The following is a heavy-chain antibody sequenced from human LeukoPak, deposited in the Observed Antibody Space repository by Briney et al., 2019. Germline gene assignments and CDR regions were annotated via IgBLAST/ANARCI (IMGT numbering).Heavy chain of an antibody. CDR1: GVSFSSYY. Sequence: SETLSLTCAVYGVSFSSYYWSWIRQPPGKGLEWLGEINHSGSNNYNPSLKSRVTISVDPSKSQFSLKLSSVTAADTAVYYCARGRGGCSSTSCHNWFDPWGEGTLVTVSS. V-gene: IGHV4-34*01. D-gene: IGHD2-2*01. CDR2: INHSGSN. CDR3: ARGRGGCSSTSCHNWFDP. J-gene: IGHJ5*02.